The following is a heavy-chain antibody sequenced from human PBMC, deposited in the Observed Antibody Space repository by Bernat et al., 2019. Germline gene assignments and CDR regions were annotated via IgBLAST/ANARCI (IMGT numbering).Heavy chain of an antibody. CDR1: GFTFSSYA. CDR3: AEGAVGTDFDY. D-gene: IGHD6-13*01. J-gene: IGHJ4*02. Sequence: EVQLLESGGGLVQPGGSLRLSCAASGFTFSSYAMSWVRQAPGKGLEWVSGISISGGTTYYADSVKGRLTISRDNSKNTLYLQMNSLRAEDAAVYYCAEGAVGTDFDYWGKGTLVTVSS. V-gene: IGHV3-23*01. CDR2: ISISGGTT.